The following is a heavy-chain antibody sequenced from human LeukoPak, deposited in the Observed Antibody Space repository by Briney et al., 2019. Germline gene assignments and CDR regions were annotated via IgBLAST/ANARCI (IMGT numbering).Heavy chain of an antibody. CDR3: ARDGPIGP. D-gene: IGHD2-15*01. CDR2: IYSSGST. J-gene: IGHJ4*02. CDR1: AGSINSGSYY. Sequence: PSETLSLTCSVSAGSINSGSYYWNWIRQPAGKGLEWIGRIYSSGSTNYNPSLKSRVTISVDTSKNQFSLKLRSVTAADTAVYYCARDGPIGPWGQGTLVTVSS. V-gene: IGHV4-61*02.